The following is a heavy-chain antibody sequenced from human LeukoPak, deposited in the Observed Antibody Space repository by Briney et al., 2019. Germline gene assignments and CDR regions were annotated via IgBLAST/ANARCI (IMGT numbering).Heavy chain of an antibody. CDR2: ISYDGSNT. CDR3: AKEGDISSSWYLSNYFDY. V-gene: IGHV3-30*18. Sequence: GGSLRLSCAASGFTFRAYGMHWVRQAPGKGLEWVAIISYDGSNTYYADSVKGRFTISRDNSKNMLYLQMDSLRAEDTAVYYCAKEGDISSSWYLSNYFDYWGQGTLVTVSS. D-gene: IGHD6-13*01. CDR1: GFTFRAYG. J-gene: IGHJ4*02.